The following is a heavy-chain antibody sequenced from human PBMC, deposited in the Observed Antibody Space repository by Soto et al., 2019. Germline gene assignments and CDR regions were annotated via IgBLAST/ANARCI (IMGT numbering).Heavy chain of an antibody. Sequence: GASVKVSCKASGYTFTSYYMHWVRQAPGQGLEWMGIINPSGGSTSYAQKFQGRVTMTRDTSTSTVYMELSSLRSEDTAVYYCARDGLVIERKVYARGIHGYWGQRTLVTVSS. CDR1: GYTFTSYY. CDR3: ARDGLVIERKVYARGIHGY. J-gene: IGHJ4*02. D-gene: IGHD2-8*01. CDR2: INPSGGST. V-gene: IGHV1-46*01.